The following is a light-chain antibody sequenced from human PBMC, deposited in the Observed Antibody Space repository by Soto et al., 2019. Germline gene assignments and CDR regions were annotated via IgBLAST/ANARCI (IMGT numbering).Light chain of an antibody. Sequence: QSVLTQPPSASGTPGQGVTISCSGSSSDIGSNTVNWYQQLPGTAPTLLIYFNNQRPSGVPDRFSGSKSGTSASLAISGLQSEDEAQYYCAAWDDSLNGPVLGGGTKLTVL. CDR3: AAWDDSLNGPV. CDR1: SSDIGSNT. J-gene: IGLJ3*02. CDR2: FNN. V-gene: IGLV1-44*01.